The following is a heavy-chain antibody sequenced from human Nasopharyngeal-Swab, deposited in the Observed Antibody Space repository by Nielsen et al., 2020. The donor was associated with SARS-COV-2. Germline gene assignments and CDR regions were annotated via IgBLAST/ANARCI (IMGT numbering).Heavy chain of an antibody. CDR1: GFTFDDYA. CDR2: ISWNSGSI. Sequence: SLKISCAASGFTFDDYAMHWVRQAPGKGLEWVSGISWNSGSIGYADSVKGRFTISRDNAKNSLYLRMNSLRAEDTALYYCAKGGTWFGELEAYWGQGTLVTVSS. D-gene: IGHD3-10*01. J-gene: IGHJ4*02. CDR3: AKGGTWFGELEAY. V-gene: IGHV3-9*01.